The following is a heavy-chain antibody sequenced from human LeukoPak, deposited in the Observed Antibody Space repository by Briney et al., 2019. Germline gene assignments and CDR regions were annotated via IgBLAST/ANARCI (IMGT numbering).Heavy chain of an antibody. CDR1: GGSSSSYY. CDR2: IYYSGST. J-gene: IGHJ4*02. CDR3: ARSRSSGWPFPDY. Sequence: SETLSLTCAVYGGSSSSYYWSWIRQPPGKGLEWIGYIYYSGSTNYNPSLKSRVTISVDTSKNQFSLKLSSVTAADTAVYYCARSRSSGWPFPDYWGQGTLVTVSS. V-gene: IGHV4-59*01. D-gene: IGHD6-19*01.